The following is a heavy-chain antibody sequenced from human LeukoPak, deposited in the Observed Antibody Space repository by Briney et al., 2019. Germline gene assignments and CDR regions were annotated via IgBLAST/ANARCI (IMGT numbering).Heavy chain of an antibody. V-gene: IGHV4-39*01. CDR3: ARQLTYYYDSSGYYFFDY. CDR1: GGSISSSSYY. J-gene: IGHJ4*02. D-gene: IGHD3-22*01. Sequence: SETLSLTCTVSGGSISSSSYYWGWIRQPPGKGLEWIGSIYYSGSTYYNPSLKSRATISVDTSKNQFSLKLSSVTAADTAVYYCARQLTYYYDSSGYYFFDYWGQGTLVTVSS. CDR2: IYYSGST.